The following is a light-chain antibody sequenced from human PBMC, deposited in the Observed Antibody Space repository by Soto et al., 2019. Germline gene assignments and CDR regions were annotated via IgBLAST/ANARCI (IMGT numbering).Light chain of an antibody. CDR3: QQYGRT. J-gene: IGKJ1*01. Sequence: EIVMTQSPATLSVSPGERATLSCRASQTVSSNLAWYQQKPGQAPRLLIYGASSRATGIPDRFNGSGSGTDFTLTISRLEPEDFAVYYCQQYGRTFGQGTKV. V-gene: IGKV3-20*01. CDR1: QTVSSN. CDR2: GAS.